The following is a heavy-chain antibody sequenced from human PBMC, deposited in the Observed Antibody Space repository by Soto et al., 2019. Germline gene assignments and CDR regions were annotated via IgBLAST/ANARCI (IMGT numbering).Heavy chain of an antibody. V-gene: IGHV3-21*01. J-gene: IGHJ5*02. CDR2: ISSNNAYI. CDR1: GYTFRSFT. CDR3: TRDASRDSSARGWFDP. D-gene: IGHD6-13*01. Sequence: PGGSLRLSCAASGYTFRSFTMNWVRQAPGKGLEWVSTISSNNAYIYYTDALRGRFTISRDNAKNSLHLQMNSLRAEDTAVYYCTRDASRDSSARGWFDPWGPGTLVTVS.